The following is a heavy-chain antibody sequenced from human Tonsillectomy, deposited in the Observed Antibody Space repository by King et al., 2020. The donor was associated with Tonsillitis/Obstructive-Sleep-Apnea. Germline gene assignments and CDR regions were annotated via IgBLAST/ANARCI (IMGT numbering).Heavy chain of an antibody. CDR2: INHSGRT. CDR3: AGQNLWGYYFDY. V-gene: IGHV4-34*01. Sequence: VQLQQWGAGLLKPSETLSLTCAVYGGSFCGYNWTWIRQPPGKGLDWIGEINHSGRTTYDPSLKSRVTISLDTSKNQFSLKLSSVTAADTAVYYCAGQNLWGYYFDYWGQGTPVTVSS. J-gene: IGHJ4*02. CDR1: GGSFCGYN. D-gene: IGHD7-27*01.